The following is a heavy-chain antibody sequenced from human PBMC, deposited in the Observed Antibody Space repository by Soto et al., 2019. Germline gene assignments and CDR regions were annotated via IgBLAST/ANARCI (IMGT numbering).Heavy chain of an antibody. J-gene: IGHJ3*02. CDR3: ARGIATIFGPPGAFDI. V-gene: IGHV4-30-4*01. CDR1: GGSISSGDYY. CDR2: IYYSGST. Sequence: SETLSLTCTVSGGSISSGDYYWSWIRQPPGKGLEWIGYIYYSGSTYYNPSLKSRVTISVDTSKNQFSLKLSSVTAADTAVYYCARGIATIFGPPGAFDIWGQGTMVTVSS. D-gene: IGHD3-3*01.